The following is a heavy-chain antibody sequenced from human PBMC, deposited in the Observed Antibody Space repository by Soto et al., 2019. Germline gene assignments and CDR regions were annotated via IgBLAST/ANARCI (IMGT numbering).Heavy chain of an antibody. CDR2: INSDGSST. V-gene: IGHV3-74*01. D-gene: IGHD2-15*01. CDR1: GFTFSSYG. Sequence: GGSLRLSCAASGFTFSSYGMHWVRQAPGKGLVWVSRINSDGSSTSYADSVKGRFTISRDNAKNTLYLQMNSLRAEDTAVYYCARDHPVRVVVAAVYYYYYYMDVWGKGTTVTVSS. J-gene: IGHJ6*03. CDR3: ARDHPVRVVVAAVYYYYYYMDV.